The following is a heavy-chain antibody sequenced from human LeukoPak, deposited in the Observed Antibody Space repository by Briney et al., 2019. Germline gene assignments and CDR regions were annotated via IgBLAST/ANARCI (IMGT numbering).Heavy chain of an antibody. V-gene: IGHV4-59*12. CDR2: IYYSGST. Sequence: SETLSLTCTVSGGSISSYYWSWIRQPPGKGLEWIGYIYYSGSTNYNPSLKSRVTISVDTSKNQFSLKLSSVTAADTAVYYCARARAGSYYDSSGSRLGYFQHWDQGTLVTVSS. CDR3: ARARAGSYYDSSGSRLGYFQH. D-gene: IGHD3-22*01. CDR1: GGSISSYY. J-gene: IGHJ1*01.